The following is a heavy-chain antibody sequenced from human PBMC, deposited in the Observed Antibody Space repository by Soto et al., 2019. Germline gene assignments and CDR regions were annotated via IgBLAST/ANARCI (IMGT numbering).Heavy chain of an antibody. CDR2: IYYSGST. V-gene: IGHV4-31*03. CDR1: GGSISSGGYY. CDR3: ARERTTYYYYYYGMDV. J-gene: IGHJ6*02. Sequence: TSETLSLTCTVSGGSISSGGYYWSWIRQHPGKGLEWIGYIYYSGSTYYNPSLKSRVTISVDTSKNQFSLKLSSVTAADTAVYYCARERTTYYYYYYGMDVWGQGTTVTVSS. D-gene: IGHD4-17*01.